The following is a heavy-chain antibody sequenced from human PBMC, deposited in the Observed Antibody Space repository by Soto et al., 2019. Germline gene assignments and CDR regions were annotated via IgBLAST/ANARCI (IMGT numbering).Heavy chain of an antibody. D-gene: IGHD3-10*01. CDR1: GGPVKSYY. Sequence: SETLSLTCAVYGGPVKSYYGGWIRQPPGKGLEWIGEISHSGSTNYNPSLKSRVTISVDTSKDQFSLKLSSVTAADTAVYYCARGGIRGVSYWGQGILVTVSS. CDR2: ISHSGST. J-gene: IGHJ4*02. V-gene: IGHV4-34*01. CDR3: ARGGIRGVSY.